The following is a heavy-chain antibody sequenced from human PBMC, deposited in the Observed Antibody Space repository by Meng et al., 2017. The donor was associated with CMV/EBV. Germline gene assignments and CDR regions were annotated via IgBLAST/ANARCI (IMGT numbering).Heavy chain of an antibody. CDR2: MNPNSGNT. CDR3: ARGGDCSSTSCYMEKWFFPLQQVYGMDV. V-gene: IGHV1-8*03. CDR1: GYTCTSYD. D-gene: IGHD2-2*02. J-gene: IGHJ6*02. Sequence: ASVKVSCKASGYTCTSYDINWVRQATGRGLEWMGWMNPNSGNTGYAQKFQGRVTITRNTSISTAYMELSSLRSEDTAVYYCARGGDCSSTSCYMEKWFFPLQQVYGMDVWGQGTTVTVSS.